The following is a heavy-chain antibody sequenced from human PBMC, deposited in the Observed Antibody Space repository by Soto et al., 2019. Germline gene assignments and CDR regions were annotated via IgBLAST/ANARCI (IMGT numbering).Heavy chain of an antibody. CDR1: GFTFSTYG. V-gene: IGHV3-33*01. CDR3: ARDFSGSSIDCGY. D-gene: IGHD1-26*01. CDR2: TWYDERNK. Sequence: SLRLSCTASGFTFSTYGMHWVRQAPGKGLEWVALTWYDERNKYYADSVKGRFTISRDNSKNTLYLQVNSLRAEDTAVYYCARDFSGSSIDCGYRGQGTPVTVSS. J-gene: IGHJ4*02.